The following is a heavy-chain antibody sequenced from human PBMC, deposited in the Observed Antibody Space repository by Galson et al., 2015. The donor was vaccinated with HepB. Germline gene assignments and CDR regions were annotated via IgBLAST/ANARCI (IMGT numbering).Heavy chain of an antibody. CDR2: VSNDGGTT. CDR3: VFGYFFDY. J-gene: IGHJ4*02. Sequence: SLRLSCAASGFIFSNYAMCWVRQAPGKGLEWVSTVSNDGGTTYYTDSVKGRFTISRDNSKNTLSLQMNSLRAEDTAVYYCVFGYFFDYWGQGTLVTVSS. D-gene: IGHD3-16*01. CDR1: GFIFSNYA. V-gene: IGHV3-23*01.